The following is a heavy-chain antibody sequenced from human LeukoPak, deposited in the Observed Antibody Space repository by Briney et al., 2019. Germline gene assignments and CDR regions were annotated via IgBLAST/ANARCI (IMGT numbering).Heavy chain of an antibody. CDR2: IYYSGST. CDR3: ARVGPGSGSYRWFDP. Sequence: LETLSLTCTVSGGSISSYYWSWIRQPPGKGLEWIGYIYYSGSTNYNPSLKSRVTISVDTSKNQFSLKLSSVTAADTAVYYCARVGPGSGSYRWFDPWGQGTLVTVSS. D-gene: IGHD3-10*01. V-gene: IGHV4-59*01. CDR1: GGSISSYY. J-gene: IGHJ5*02.